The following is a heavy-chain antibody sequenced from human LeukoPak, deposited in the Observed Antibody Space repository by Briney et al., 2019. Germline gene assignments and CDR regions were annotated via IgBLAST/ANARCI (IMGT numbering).Heavy chain of an antibody. V-gene: IGHV3-23*01. CDR1: GFTFSSYA. CDR3: AKLNYYDSSGLLDY. D-gene: IGHD3-22*01. Sequence: PGGSLRLSCAASGFTFSSYAMSWVRQAPGKGLEWVSAISGSGGSTYYADSVKGRFTISRDNSKNTLYLQMNSLRAEDTAVYYCAKLNYYDSSGLLDYWGQGTLVTVSS. CDR2: ISGSGGST. J-gene: IGHJ4*02.